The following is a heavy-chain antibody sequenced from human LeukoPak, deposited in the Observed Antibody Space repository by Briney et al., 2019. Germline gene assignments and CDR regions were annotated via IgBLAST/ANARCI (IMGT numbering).Heavy chain of an antibody. CDR3: ARTIPPDCSGGSCYFAWFDY. CDR1: GYTFADYY. Sequence: ASVKVSCKASGYTFADYYIHWVRQAPGQGLEWVGWMNPNSGDTNYAQKFQGRVTMTRDTSISTAYMELSRLRSDDTAVYYCARTIPPDCSGGSCYFAWFDYWGQGILVTVSS. V-gene: IGHV1-2*02. J-gene: IGHJ4*02. D-gene: IGHD2-15*01. CDR2: MNPNSGDT.